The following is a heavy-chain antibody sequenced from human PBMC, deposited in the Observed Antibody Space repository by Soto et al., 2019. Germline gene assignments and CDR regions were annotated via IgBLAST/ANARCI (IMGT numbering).Heavy chain of an antibody. Sequence: SVKVSCKASGGTFSSYAISWVRQAPGQGLEWMGGIIPICGTANYAQKFQGRVTMTADTSISTAYMELSRLRSDDTAVYYCARARGTTYNWFDPWGQGTLVTVSS. CDR2: IIPICGTA. V-gene: IGHV1-69*06. J-gene: IGHJ5*02. D-gene: IGHD4-4*01. CDR3: ARARGTTYNWFDP. CDR1: GGTFSSYA.